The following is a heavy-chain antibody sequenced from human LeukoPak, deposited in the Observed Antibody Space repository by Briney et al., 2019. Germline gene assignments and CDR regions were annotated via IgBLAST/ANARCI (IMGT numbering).Heavy chain of an antibody. CDR2: ISYDGSNK. Sequence: GGSLRLSCAASGFTFSSYGMHWVRQAPGKGLEWVAVISYDGSNKYYADSVKGRFTISRDNSKNTLYLQVNSLRAEDTAVYYCAKEVRHYYDSSGSIMGPGDYWGQGTLVTVSS. D-gene: IGHD3-22*01. J-gene: IGHJ4*02. V-gene: IGHV3-30*18. CDR3: AKEVRHYYDSSGSIMGPGDY. CDR1: GFTFSSYG.